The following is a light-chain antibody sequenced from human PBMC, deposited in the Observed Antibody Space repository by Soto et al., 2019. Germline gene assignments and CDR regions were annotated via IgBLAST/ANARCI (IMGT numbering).Light chain of an antibody. CDR3: QQYGSSPPHT. CDR2: GAS. V-gene: IGKV3-20*01. Sequence: EVLLTQSPATLSLSPGERATLSCRASQSVNSYLTWYQQKPGQAPRLLIYGASSRATGIPDRFSGSGSGTDFTLTISRLEPEDFAVYYCQQYGSSPPHTFGQGTKLEIK. CDR1: QSVNSY. J-gene: IGKJ2*01.